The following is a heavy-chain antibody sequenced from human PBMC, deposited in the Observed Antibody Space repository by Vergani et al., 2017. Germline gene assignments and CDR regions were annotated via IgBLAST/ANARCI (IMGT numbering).Heavy chain of an antibody. Sequence: QVQLVESGGGVVQPGRSLRLSCAASGFTFNQYGMHWVRQAPGKGLEWVAVTWYDGNNKQYADSVKGRFTISRDNSTSTMYLQMNSLRDEDTVVYYCARDLRLLYNRFDPWGQGTLVTVSS. CDR3: ARDLRLLYNRFDP. CDR1: GFTFNQYG. J-gene: IGHJ5*02. D-gene: IGHD1-14*01. CDR2: TWYDGNNK. V-gene: IGHV3-33*01.